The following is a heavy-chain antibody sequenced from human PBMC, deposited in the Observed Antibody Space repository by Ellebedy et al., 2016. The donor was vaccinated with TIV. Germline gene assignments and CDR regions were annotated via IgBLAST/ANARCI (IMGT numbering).Heavy chain of an antibody. V-gene: IGHV3-74*01. CDR1: GFTFGHYW. D-gene: IGHD7-27*01. Sequence: PGGSLRLSCAASGFTFGHYWMHWVRQAPGKGLMLVSRITTDGSRTNYADSVRDRFTSSRDNAKNTLYLQMNGLRADDTAVYYCAKEMKALGAYSDSWGQGTLVTVSS. J-gene: IGHJ4*02. CDR3: AKEMKALGAYSDS. CDR2: ITTDGSRT.